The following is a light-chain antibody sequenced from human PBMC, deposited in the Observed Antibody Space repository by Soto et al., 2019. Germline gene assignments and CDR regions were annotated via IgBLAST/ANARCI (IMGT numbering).Light chain of an antibody. CDR1: QGIGNY. J-gene: IGKJ1*01. V-gene: IGKV1-27*01. CDR3: QKYYSAPVT. CDR2: DAS. Sequence: DIQMTQSPSSLSASVGDRVTITCRASQGIGNYLAWYQQKPGKDPKNLIYDASTLQSGFPPRFSGSGSGTDFTLTISSLQPEDVATYYCQKYYSAPVTFGQGTKVEIK.